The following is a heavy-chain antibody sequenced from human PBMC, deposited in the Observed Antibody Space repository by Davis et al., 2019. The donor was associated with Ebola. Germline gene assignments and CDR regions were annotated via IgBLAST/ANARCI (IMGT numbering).Heavy chain of an antibody. V-gene: IGHV1-8*01. Sequence: ASVTVSCKASGYTFPNYDINWVRQAPGQGLEWIGLMNPNSGNTEFAQKFQGRVTITRNTSINTAYMELSSLRSEDTAVYYCARAQTYYSDGTGYYYHQYFFDYWGQGTQASVSS. J-gene: IGHJ4*02. D-gene: IGHD3-22*01. CDR2: MNPNSGNT. CDR1: GYTFPNYD. CDR3: ARAQTYYSDGTGYYYHQYFFDY.